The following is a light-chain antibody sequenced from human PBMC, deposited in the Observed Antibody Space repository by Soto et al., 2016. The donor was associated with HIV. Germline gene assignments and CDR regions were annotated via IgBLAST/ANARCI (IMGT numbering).Light chain of an antibody. J-gene: IGLJ3*02. CDR3: NSRDSSDNHWV. Sequence: SSELTQGPAVSVALGQTVRITCQGDSLRSYYASWYQQKPGQAPVLVIYGKNNRPSGIPDRFSGSSSGNTASLTITGAQAEDEADYYCNSRDSSDNHWVFGGGTKLTVL. V-gene: IGLV3-19*01. CDR2: GKN. CDR1: SLRSYY.